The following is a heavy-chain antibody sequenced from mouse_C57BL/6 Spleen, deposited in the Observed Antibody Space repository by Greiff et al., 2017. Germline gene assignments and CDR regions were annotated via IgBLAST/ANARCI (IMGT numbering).Heavy chain of an antibody. V-gene: IGHV1-15*01. Sequence: QVQLQPSGAELVRPGASVTLSCKASGYTFTDYEMHWVKQTPVHGLEWIGAIDPETGGTAYNQKFKGKAILTADKASSTAYMELRRLTSEDSAVYYCTRWSNAPRYFDYWGQGTTLTVSS. D-gene: IGHD2-5*01. CDR3: TRWSNAPRYFDY. J-gene: IGHJ2*01. CDR1: GYTFTDYE. CDR2: IDPETGGT.